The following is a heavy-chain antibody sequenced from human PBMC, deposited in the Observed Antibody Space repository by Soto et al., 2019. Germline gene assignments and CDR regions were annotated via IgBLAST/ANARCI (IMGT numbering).Heavy chain of an antibody. V-gene: IGHV4-31*03. CDR3: ARVDSGYDYAWFDP. CDR2: IYYSGST. Sequence: QVQLQESGPGLVKPSQTLSLTCTVSGGSISSGGYYWSWIRQHPGKGLEWIGYIYYSGSTYYNPSLKSRVTISVDPSKNQFSLKLSSVTAADTAVYYCARVDSGYDYAWFDPWGQGTLVTVSS. D-gene: IGHD5-12*01. CDR1: GGSISSGGYY. J-gene: IGHJ5*02.